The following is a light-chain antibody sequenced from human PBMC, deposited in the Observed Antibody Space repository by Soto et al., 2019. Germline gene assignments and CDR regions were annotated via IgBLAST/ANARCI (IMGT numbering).Light chain of an antibody. CDR1: SGHSAYA. J-gene: IGLJ3*02. V-gene: IGLV4-69*02. CDR2: INNGGSH. CDR3: QTWDTGIWV. Sequence: QPVLTQSPSASASLGASVKLTCTLDSGHSAYAIAWHQQKPEKGPRYLMRINNGGSHSRGVGIPDRFSGSSSGTERYLTISSRQSDDEADYYCQTWDTGIWVFGGGTKLTVL.